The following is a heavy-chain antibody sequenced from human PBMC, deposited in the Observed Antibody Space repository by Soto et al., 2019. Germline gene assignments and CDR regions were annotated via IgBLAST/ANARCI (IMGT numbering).Heavy chain of an antibody. Sequence: QVQLQESGPGLVKPSETRSLTCAVSGGYISSGGYYWTWIRQSGKGLEWIGYISYTATTYYSPSLQDRVTISLDTSKNQFSLRLISVTAADTAVYFCARSPPRGSDYWGQGILVTVAS. D-gene: IGHD3-10*01. J-gene: IGHJ4*02. CDR1: GGYISSGGYY. CDR3: ARSPPRGSDY. V-gene: IGHV4-31*11. CDR2: ISYTATT.